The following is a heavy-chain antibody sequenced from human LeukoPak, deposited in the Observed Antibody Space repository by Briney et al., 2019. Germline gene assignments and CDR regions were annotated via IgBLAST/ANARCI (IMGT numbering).Heavy chain of an antibody. Sequence: GASVKVSCKASGGTFSSYAISWVRQAPGQGLEWMGGIIPIFGTANYAQKFQGRVTITTDESTSTAYMELNSLRAEDMAVYYCAKDQDDGVFDYWGQGTLVTVSS. V-gene: IGHV1-69*05. J-gene: IGHJ4*02. D-gene: IGHD1-1*01. CDR2: IIPIFGTA. CDR3: AKDQDDGVFDY. CDR1: GGTFSSYA.